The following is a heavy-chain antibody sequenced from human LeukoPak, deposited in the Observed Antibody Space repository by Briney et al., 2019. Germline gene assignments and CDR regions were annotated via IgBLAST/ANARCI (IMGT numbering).Heavy chain of an antibody. V-gene: IGHV4-4*07. CDR1: GGSISSYY. CDR2: TYTSGST. CDR3: ARLDPRGGDDY. D-gene: IGHD2-2*03. J-gene: IGHJ4*02. Sequence: PSETLSLTCTVSGGSISSYYWSWIRQPAGKGLEWIGRTYTSGSTNYNPSLKSRVTMSVDTSKNQFSLRLSSVTAADTAVYYCARLDPRGGDDYWGQGTLVTVSS.